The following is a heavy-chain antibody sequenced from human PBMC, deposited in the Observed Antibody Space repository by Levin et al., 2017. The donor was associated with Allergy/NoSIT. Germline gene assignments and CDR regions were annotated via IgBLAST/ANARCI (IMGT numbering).Heavy chain of an antibody. V-gene: IGHV4-28*01. CDR3: ATRKGNAGSFFDY. D-gene: IGHD1-14*01. J-gene: IGHJ4*02. CDR2: IYDTGRT. CDR1: GHSISNSHW. Sequence: TSETLSLTCGVSGHSISNSHWWGWIRQPPGKGLEWIGYIYDTGRTYYNPSPKSRATMSLDTSKNQFSLKLDSVTALDTSVYYCATRKGNAGSFFDYWGQGMLVTVSS.